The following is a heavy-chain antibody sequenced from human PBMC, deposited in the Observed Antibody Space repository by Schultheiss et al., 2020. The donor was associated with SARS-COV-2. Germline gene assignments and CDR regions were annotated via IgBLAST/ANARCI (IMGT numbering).Heavy chain of an antibody. CDR3: ARDGATVTNNWFDP. V-gene: IGHV4-4*07. CDR2: IYTSGST. J-gene: IGHJ5*02. Sequence: SETLSLTCTVSGGSISSYYWSWIRQPAGKGLEWIGRIYTSGSTNYNPSLKSRVTMSVDTSKNQFSLKLSSVTAADTAVYYCARDGATVTNNWFDPWGQGTLVTVSS. D-gene: IGHD4-17*01. CDR1: GGSISSYY.